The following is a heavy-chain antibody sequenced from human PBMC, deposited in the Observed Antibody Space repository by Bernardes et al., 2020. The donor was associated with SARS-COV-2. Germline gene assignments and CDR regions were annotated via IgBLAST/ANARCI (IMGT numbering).Heavy chain of an antibody. V-gene: IGHV1-18*01. D-gene: IGHD4-4*01. CDR2: ISAYNGNT. CDR3: ARNQMTTVTLGAFDI. Sequence: ASVKVSCKASGYTFTSYGISWVRQAPGQGLEWMGWISAYNGNTNYAQKLQGRVTMTTDTSTSTAYMELRSLRSDDTAVYYCARNQMTTVTLGAFDIWVQGTMVTVSS. J-gene: IGHJ3*02. CDR1: GYTFTSYG.